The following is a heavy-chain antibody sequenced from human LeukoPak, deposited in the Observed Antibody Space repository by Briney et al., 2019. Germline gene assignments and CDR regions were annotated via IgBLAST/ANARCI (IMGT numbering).Heavy chain of an antibody. CDR2: MNPNSGNT. CDR3: ARAGVSGYYYGMDV. Sequence: GASVKVSCKASGYTFTSYDINWVRQATGQGLEWMGWMNPNSGNTGYAQKFQGRVTMTRNTSISTAYMELSSLRSEDTAVYYCARAGVSGYYYGMDVWGQGTTVTVSS. J-gene: IGHJ6*02. V-gene: IGHV1-8*01. D-gene: IGHD2-8*01. CDR1: GYTFTSYD.